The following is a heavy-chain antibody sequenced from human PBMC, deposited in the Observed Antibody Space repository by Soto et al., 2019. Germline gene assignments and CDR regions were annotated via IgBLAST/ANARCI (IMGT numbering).Heavy chain of an antibody. CDR1: GGSIRGYY. V-gene: IGHV4-59*01. Sequence: SETLSLTCTVAGGSIRGYYWSWIRQSPGRGLEWIGYISDTGSTNYNPSLKSRVIISVDTSKNRFSLRLSSVTAADTAVYYCARMSLDYSNLSSFDYWGQGTLVTVPS. CDR2: ISDTGST. J-gene: IGHJ4*02. D-gene: IGHD4-4*01. CDR3: ARMSLDYSNLSSFDY.